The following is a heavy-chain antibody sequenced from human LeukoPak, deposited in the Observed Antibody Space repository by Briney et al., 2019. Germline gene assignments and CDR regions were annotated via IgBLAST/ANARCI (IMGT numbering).Heavy chain of an antibody. CDR3: ARGPVQYQLLSYNWFDP. Sequence: PSETLSLTCAVYGGSFSGYYWSWIRRPPGKGLEWIGEINHSGSTNYNPSLKSRVTISVDTSKNQFSLKLSSVTAADTAVYYCARGPVQYQLLSYNWFDPWGQGTLVTVSS. CDR2: INHSGST. CDR1: GGSFSGYY. J-gene: IGHJ5*02. D-gene: IGHD2-2*01. V-gene: IGHV4-34*01.